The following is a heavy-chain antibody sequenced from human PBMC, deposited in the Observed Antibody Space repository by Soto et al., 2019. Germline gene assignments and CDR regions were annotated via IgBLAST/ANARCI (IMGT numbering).Heavy chain of an antibody. Sequence: GGSLRLSCAASGFTFSDYYMSWVRQAPGRGLEWISYSSNSGTIAWNATSVKGRFSISRDNANNSLYLEMNNLRVEDTAVYYCARSGDNFNVLDFWGQGTPVTVSS. CDR2: SSNSGTIA. CDR3: ARSGDNFNVLDF. J-gene: IGHJ4*02. V-gene: IGHV3-11*04. D-gene: IGHD1-1*01. CDR1: GFTFSDYY.